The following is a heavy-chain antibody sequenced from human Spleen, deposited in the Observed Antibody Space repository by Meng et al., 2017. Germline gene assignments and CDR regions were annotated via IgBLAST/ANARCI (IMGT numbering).Heavy chain of an antibody. CDR3: ARDDSSGYYSY. V-gene: IGHV4-61*01. CDR1: GGSDSSGIYY. D-gene: IGHD3-22*01. Sequence: RQHSRPGPLWPSRTLSLPCTVSGGSDSSGIYYWSWTPQPPGKGLEWFGYIYYSGSTNYNPSLKSRVTISVDTSKNQFSLKLSSVTAADTAVYYCARDDSSGYYSYWGQGTLVTVSS. J-gene: IGHJ4*02. CDR2: IYYSGST.